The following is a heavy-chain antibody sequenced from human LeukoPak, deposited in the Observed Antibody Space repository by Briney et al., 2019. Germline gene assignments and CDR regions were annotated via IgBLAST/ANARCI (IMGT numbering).Heavy chain of an antibody. CDR2: ISGSSSTI. V-gene: IGHV3-48*01. D-gene: IGHD1-26*01. J-gene: IGHJ4*02. CDR3: ARGGVGATFY. CDR1: GFTFSSYS. Sequence: GGSLRLSCAASGFTFSSYSMNWVRQAPGKGLEWVSYISGSSSTIYYADSVKGRFTISRDNAKNSLYLQMNSLRAEDTAVYYCARGGVGATFYWGQGTLVTVSS.